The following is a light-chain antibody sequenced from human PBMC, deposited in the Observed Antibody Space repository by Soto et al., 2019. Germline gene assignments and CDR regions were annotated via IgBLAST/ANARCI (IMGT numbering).Light chain of an antibody. CDR1: QSVSSN. CDR3: QQYNNWPPYT. J-gene: IGKJ2*01. CDR2: GAS. V-gene: IGKV3-15*01. Sequence: EIVMTQSPATLSVSPGERATLSCRASQSVSSNLAWYQQKPGQAPRLLIYGASTRATGIPARFSGSGSGTEFTLTISSLQSEDVAVYYCQQYNNWPPYTFGQGTKVDI.